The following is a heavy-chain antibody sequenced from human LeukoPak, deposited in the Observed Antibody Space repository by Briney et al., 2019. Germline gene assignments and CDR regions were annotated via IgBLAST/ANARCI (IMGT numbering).Heavy chain of an antibody. CDR2: ISSPSTTI. Sequence: GGSLRLSCAASGFTFSNYAMNWVRQSPGRGLEWVSYISSPSTTIYYAASVKGRFTISRDNAKNSLFLQMSSLRVEDMAVYYCARDLGGALDNWGQGALVTVPS. CDR1: GFTFSNYA. D-gene: IGHD2-21*01. J-gene: IGHJ4*02. CDR3: ARDLGGALDN. V-gene: IGHV3-48*01.